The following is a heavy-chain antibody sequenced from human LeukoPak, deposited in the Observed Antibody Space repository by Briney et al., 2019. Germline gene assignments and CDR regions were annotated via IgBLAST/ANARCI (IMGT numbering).Heavy chain of an antibody. D-gene: IGHD5-12*01. Sequence: SETLSLTCTVSGGSISSSSYYWGWIRQPPGKGLEWIGSIYYSGSTYYNPSLKSRVTISVDTSKNQFSLKVSSVTAADTAVYYCARGHVVAQEVVDYWGQGTLVTVSS. CDR2: IYYSGST. CDR1: GGSISSSSYY. J-gene: IGHJ4*02. CDR3: ARGHVVAQEVVDY. V-gene: IGHV4-39*07.